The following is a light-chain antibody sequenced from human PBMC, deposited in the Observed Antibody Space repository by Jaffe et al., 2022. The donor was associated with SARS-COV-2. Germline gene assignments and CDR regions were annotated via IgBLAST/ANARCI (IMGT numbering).Light chain of an antibody. CDR3: QQYNNYPLT. Sequence: DIQMTQSPSTLSASVGDRVTITCRASQSISNWLAWYQQKPGKAPKLLMYEASTLESGVPSRFSGGGSGTEFTLTISSLQPDDFATYYCQQYNNYPLTFGGGTKVEI. J-gene: IGKJ4*01. CDR1: QSISNW. CDR2: EAS. V-gene: IGKV1-5*03.